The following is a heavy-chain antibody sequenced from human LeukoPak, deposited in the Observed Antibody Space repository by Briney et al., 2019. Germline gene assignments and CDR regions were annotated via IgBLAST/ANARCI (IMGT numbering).Heavy chain of an antibody. CDR2: VFYSGST. D-gene: IGHD4-23*01. CDR1: GVSISSYY. Sequence: SETLSHTCTVSGVSISSYYWSWIRQPPGKGLEWIGYVFYSGSTNYNPSLKSRVTMSLGTSKNQISLKLSSVTAADTAMYYCARHTTVVPPHYFDYWGQGTLVTVSS. V-gene: IGHV4-59*08. J-gene: IGHJ4*02. CDR3: ARHTTVVPPHYFDY.